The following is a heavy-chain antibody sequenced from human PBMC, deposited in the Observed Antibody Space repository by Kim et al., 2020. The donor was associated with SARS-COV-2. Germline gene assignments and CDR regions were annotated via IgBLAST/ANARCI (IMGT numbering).Heavy chain of an antibody. D-gene: IGHD4-17*01. J-gene: IGHJ5*02. Sequence: GGSLRLSCAASGFTFSDYYMSWIRQAPGKGLEWVSYISSSSSYTNYADSVKGRFTISRDNAKNSLYLQMNSLRAEDTAVYYCARYYYGDYSNWFDPWGQGTLVTVSS. CDR3: ARYYYGDYSNWFDP. CDR1: GFTFSDYY. CDR2: ISSSSSYT. V-gene: IGHV3-11*06.